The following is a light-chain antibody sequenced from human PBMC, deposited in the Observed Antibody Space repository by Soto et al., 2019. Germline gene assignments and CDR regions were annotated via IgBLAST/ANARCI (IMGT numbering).Light chain of an antibody. Sequence: EIVMTQSPPSLTVTPGEPASISCRSSQRLLHSNGNTFLDWYLQKPGQPPQLLIYLGSNRASGVPDRVSGSEAGTDFTLKISRVEAEDAGVYYCMQALETPYTFGQGTKLEIK. J-gene: IGKJ2*01. CDR1: QRLLHSNGNTF. CDR2: LGS. V-gene: IGKV2-28*01. CDR3: MQALETPYT.